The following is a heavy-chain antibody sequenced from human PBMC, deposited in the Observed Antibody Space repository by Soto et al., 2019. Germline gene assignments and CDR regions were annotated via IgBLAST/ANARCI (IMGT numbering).Heavy chain of an antibody. CDR1: VFTFSSDF. CDR2: ISYYGSYK. V-gene: IGHV3-30*03. J-gene: IGHJ6*02. Sequence: PVVSLILSCSSSVFTFSSDFMHWVRQAQVKGLEWVTFISYYGSYKYYADSVKGRFTISRDNSKNTLYLQMNTLRPEDMAVYYCAYKNNYNYGVDVWGQGTTVTVSS. CDR3: AYKNNYNYGVDV. D-gene: IGHD1-1*01.